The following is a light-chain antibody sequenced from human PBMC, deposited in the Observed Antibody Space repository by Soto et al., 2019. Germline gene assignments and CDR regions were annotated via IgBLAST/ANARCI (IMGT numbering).Light chain of an antibody. CDR3: VSYAGSPVV. CDR2: DGS. Sequence: QSALTQPASVSGSPGQSITISCTGTSSDVGSYNLVSWSQQHPGKAPNLMIYDGSKRPSGVSNRFSGSKSGNTASLTISGLQAEDEADYYFVSYAGSPVVFGGGTKLTVL. CDR1: SSDVGSYNL. V-gene: IGLV2-23*01. J-gene: IGLJ2*01.